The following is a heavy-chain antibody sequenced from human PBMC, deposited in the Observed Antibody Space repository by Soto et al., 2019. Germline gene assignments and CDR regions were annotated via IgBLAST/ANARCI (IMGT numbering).Heavy chain of an antibody. Sequence: SETLSLTCAVSGGSITSSSDYITSSSDYWGWIRQPPGKGLEWIGSIYYSGSTYYNPSLKSRVTISVDTSKNQFSLKLSSVTAADTSAYYCARHRRYGDYPYYYYYMDVWGKGTTVTVSS. CDR3: ARHRRYGDYPYYYYYMDV. CDR1: GGSITSSSDYITSSSDY. D-gene: IGHD4-17*01. J-gene: IGHJ6*03. CDR2: IYYSGST. V-gene: IGHV4-39*01.